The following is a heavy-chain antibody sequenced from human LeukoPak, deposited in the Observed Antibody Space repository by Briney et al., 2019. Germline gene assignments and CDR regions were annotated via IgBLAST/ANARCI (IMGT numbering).Heavy chain of an antibody. CDR1: GFTFSDYY. D-gene: IGHD6-13*01. V-gene: IGHV3-11*01. J-gene: IGHJ6*02. CDR2: ISSSGSTI. CDR3: ATVRTNTSSWYGGYYYYGMDV. Sequence: GGSLRLSCAASGFTFSDYYMSWIRQAPGKGLEWVSYISSSGSTIYYADSVKGRFTISRDNAKNSLYLQMNSLRSEDTAVYYCATVRTNTSSWYGGYYYYGMDVWGQGTTVTVSS.